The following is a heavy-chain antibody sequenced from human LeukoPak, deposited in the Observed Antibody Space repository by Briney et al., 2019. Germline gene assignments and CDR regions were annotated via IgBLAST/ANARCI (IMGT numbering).Heavy chain of an antibody. CDR2: IKQDGSEK. CDR1: GFTFNNYW. Sequence: TGGSLRLSCAASGFTFNNYWMNWVRQAPGKGLELVANIKQDGSEKNYVESVRGRFTISRDNAKNSLHLQMNSLRAEDTAVYYCARDSPGDIWGQGTMVTISS. V-gene: IGHV3-7*01. CDR3: ARDSPGDI. J-gene: IGHJ3*02.